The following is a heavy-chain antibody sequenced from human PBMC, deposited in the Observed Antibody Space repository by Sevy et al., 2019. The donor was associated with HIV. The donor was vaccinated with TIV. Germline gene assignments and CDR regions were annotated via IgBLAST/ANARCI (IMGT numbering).Heavy chain of an antibody. J-gene: IGHJ4*02. D-gene: IGHD3-22*01. CDR3: ANSPPYYYDSSGNTDY. V-gene: IGHV3-23*01. Sequence: GGSLRLSCAASGFTFSSYAMSWVRQAPGKGLEWVSAISGSGGSTYYADSVKGRFTISRDNSKNTRYLQMNSLRAEDTAVYYCANSPPYYYDSSGNTDYWGQGTLVTVSS. CDR2: ISGSGGST. CDR1: GFTFSSYA.